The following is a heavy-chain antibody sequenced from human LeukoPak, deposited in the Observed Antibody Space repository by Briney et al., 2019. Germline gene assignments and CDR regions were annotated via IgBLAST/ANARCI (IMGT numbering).Heavy chain of an antibody. CDR1: GFTFSSYA. CDR3: ARDVVGSSNNGMDV. Sequence: GGSLRLSCAASGFTFSSYAMHWVGQAPGKGLEWVAVISYDGSNKYYADSVKGRFTISRDNSKNTLYLQMNSLRAEDTAVYYCARDVVGSSNNGMDVWGQGTTVTVSS. CDR2: ISYDGSNK. D-gene: IGHD6-13*01. V-gene: IGHV3-30-3*01. J-gene: IGHJ6*02.